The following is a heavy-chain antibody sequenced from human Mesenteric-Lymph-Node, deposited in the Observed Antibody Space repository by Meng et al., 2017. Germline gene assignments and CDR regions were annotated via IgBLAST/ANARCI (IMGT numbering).Heavy chain of an antibody. J-gene: IGHJ4*02. CDR3: VRVGVVVAASDWGDY. CDR1: GYSFTSSW. V-gene: IGHV5-51*01. D-gene: IGHD2-15*01. CDR2: IYPGDSDT. Sequence: GGSLRLSCKVSGYSFTSSWIGWVRQMPGKGLEWMGIIYPGDSDTRYSPSFQGQVTISADRSISTAYLQWSSLKASDAAMYYCVRVGVVVAASDWGDYWGQGTLVTVSS.